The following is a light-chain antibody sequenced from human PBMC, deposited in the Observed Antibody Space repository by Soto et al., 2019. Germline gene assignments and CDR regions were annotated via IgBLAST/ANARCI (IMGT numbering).Light chain of an antibody. CDR3: QQYNSYPVT. CDR2: KAS. J-gene: IGKJ1*01. Sequence: DIQMTQSPSTLSASVGDRVTITCLASQSISSWLAWYQQKPGKAPKLLIYKASSLESGVPSRFSGSGSGTEFTLTISSLQPDDFATYYCQQYNSYPVTFGQGTKVAIK. CDR1: QSISSW. V-gene: IGKV1-5*03.